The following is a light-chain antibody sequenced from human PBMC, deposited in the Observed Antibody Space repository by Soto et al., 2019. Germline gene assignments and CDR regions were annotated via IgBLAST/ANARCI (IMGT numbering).Light chain of an antibody. CDR3: EHYNSYSEA. V-gene: IGKV1-5*03. J-gene: IGKJ1*01. CDR1: QTISSW. Sequence: DIQMTQSPSTLSGSVGDRVTITCRASQTISSWLAWYQQKPGKVPKLLIYKASTLKSGVPSRFSGSGSGTEFTLTISSLQPDDFANYYCEHYNSYSEAFGQGTKVELK. CDR2: KAS.